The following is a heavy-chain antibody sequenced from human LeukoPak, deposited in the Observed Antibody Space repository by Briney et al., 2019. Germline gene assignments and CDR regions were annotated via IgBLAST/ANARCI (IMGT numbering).Heavy chain of an antibody. CDR1: GYTFTGYY. J-gene: IGHJ5*02. V-gene: IGHV1-2*02. Sequence: ASVKVSCKASGYTFTGYYMHWVRQASGQGLEWMGWINPNSGGTDYAQKFQGRVTMTRDTSISTAYMELSRLRSDDTAVYYCARERIAAAGNNWFDPWGQGTLVTVSS. CDR3: ARERIAAAGNNWFDP. D-gene: IGHD6-13*01. CDR2: INPNSGGT.